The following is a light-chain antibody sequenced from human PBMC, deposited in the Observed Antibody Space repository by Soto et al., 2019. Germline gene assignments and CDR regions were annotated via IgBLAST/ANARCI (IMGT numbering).Light chain of an antibody. V-gene: IGLV2-14*01. CDR3: SSYTSSSTVV. CDR1: SSDVGGYNY. J-gene: IGLJ2*01. CDR2: DVS. Sequence: QSVLTQPASVSGSPGQSITISCTGTSSDVGGYNYVSWYQQHPGKAHKLMIYDVSNRPSGVSTRFSGSKSGNTASLTISGLQAEDEADYYCSSYTSSSTVVFGGGTKLTVL.